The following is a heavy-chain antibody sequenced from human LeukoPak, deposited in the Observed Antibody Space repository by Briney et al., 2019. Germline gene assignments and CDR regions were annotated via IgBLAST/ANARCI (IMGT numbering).Heavy chain of an antibody. CDR2: IKQDGSEK. CDR1: GFTFSTYS. CDR3: ARAEVGSSWSYYYYYYGMDV. V-gene: IGHV3-7*01. Sequence: GGSLRLSCAASGFTFSTYSMNWVRQAPGKGLEWVANIKQDGSEKYYVDSVKGRFTISRDNAKNSLYLQMNSLRAEDTAVYYCARAEVGSSWSYYYYYYGMDVWGQGTTVTVSS. J-gene: IGHJ6*02. D-gene: IGHD6-13*01.